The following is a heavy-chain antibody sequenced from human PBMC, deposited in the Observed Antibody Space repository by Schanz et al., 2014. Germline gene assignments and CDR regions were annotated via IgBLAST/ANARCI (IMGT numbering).Heavy chain of an antibody. CDR1: GYTFTSYG. J-gene: IGHJ6*02. CDR3: ARGGDYIVVLVAVTREYCYHAMDV. V-gene: IGHV1-18*04. D-gene: IGHD2-15*01. Sequence: QVQLVQSGAEVKKPGASVKVSCKASGYTFTSYGINWVRQAPGQGLEWMGWISAYSTNYAQKLQGRVTRTTDAFTNTAYMELRSLRSDDTAVYYCARGGDYIVVLVAVTREYCYHAMDVWGQGTTVTVSS. CDR2: ISAYST.